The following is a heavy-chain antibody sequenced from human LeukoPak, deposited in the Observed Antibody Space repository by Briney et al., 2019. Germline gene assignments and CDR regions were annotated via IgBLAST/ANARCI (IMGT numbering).Heavy chain of an antibody. CDR3: AGGDWFDP. CDR2: ISSSGNTL. V-gene: IGHV3-48*04. CDR1: GFTFSSYG. Sequence: PGGSLRLSCAASGFTFSSYGMHWVRQAPGKGLEWVSYISSSGNTLNYADSVKGRFTISKDNAKNSLYLQMNSLRAEDTAVYYCAGGDWFDPWGQGALVTVSS. D-gene: IGHD2-15*01. J-gene: IGHJ5*02.